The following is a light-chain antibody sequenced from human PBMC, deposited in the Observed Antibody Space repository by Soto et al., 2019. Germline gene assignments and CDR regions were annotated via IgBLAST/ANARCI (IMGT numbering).Light chain of an antibody. V-gene: IGKV2D-29*01. Sequence: VLTQTPVSLSVTPAQPASISCKSSQSLLHSDGKTNLYWYLQKPGQAPQLLIYEASKRFSGVSNKFNGSGSGTDFTLKISRVEAEDAGVYYCMQNVQLPLSFGGGTKVEIK. J-gene: IGKJ4*01. CDR2: EAS. CDR3: MQNVQLPLS. CDR1: QSLLHSDGKTN.